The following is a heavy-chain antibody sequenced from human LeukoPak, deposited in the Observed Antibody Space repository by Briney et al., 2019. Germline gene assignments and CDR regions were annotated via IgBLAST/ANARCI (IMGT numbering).Heavy chain of an antibody. Sequence: PGGSLRLSCAASGFTFSSYGMHWVRQAPGKGLEWVAFIRYDGSNKYYADSVKGRFTISRDNSKNTLYLQMNSLRAEDTAVYYCAKDRVYIVYYYMDVWGKGTTVTISS. V-gene: IGHV3-30*02. J-gene: IGHJ6*03. CDR1: GFTFSSYG. CDR2: IRYDGSNK. D-gene: IGHD5/OR15-5a*01. CDR3: AKDRVYIVYYYMDV.